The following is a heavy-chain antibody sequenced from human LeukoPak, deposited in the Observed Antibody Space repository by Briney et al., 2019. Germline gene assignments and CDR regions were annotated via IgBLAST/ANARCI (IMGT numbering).Heavy chain of an antibody. CDR1: GFTVTNYY. CDR2: IYSGGDT. J-gene: IGHJ4*02. CDR3: TRDPDG. V-gene: IGHV3-66*01. Sequence: GGSLRLSRAASGFTVTNYYMSWVRQAPGKGLEWVSVIYSGGDTFHADSVKGRFTLSRDNSKNILYLQMNSLRAEDTAVYYCTRDPDGWGQGTLVTVSS.